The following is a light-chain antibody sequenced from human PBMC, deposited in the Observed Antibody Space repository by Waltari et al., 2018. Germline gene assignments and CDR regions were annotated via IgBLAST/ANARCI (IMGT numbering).Light chain of an antibody. CDR3: QVWHAAIDPGV. J-gene: IGLJ1*01. CDR2: SAS. V-gene: IGLV3-21*04. Sequence: SYVLTQPPSVSVAPGETARITCGGDNIGSYSVHWYQQKPGQAPVLVIRSASDRPSGIPERFSGSNSANTATLTISRVEAGDEANYYCQVWHAAIDPGVFGTGTEVTV. CDR1: NIGSYS.